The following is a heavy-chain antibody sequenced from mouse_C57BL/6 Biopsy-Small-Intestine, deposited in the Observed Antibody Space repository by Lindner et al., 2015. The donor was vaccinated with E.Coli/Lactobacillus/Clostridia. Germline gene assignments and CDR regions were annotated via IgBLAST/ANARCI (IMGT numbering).Heavy chain of an antibody. V-gene: IGHV1-81*01. D-gene: IGHD1-1*01. CDR3: VQSERGTGSAPHYYYDMDV. J-gene: IGHJ1*01. Sequence: SVKVSCKASGDTFSGYAVSWVRQAPRQGLEWLGVIIPVFGTTNYAQKFQGRLTITADESTTTAYMELNSLRYGDTAAYYCVQSERGTGSAPHYYYDMDVWGQGTTVTVSS. CDR1: GDTFSGYA. CDR2: IIPVFGTT.